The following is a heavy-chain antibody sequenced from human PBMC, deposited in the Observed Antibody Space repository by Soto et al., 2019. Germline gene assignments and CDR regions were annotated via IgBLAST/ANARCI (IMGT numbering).Heavy chain of an antibody. CDR1: GFTFSSYS. D-gene: IGHD2-2*01. V-gene: IGHV3-21*01. CDR3: ASSIVVVPAAVGTVNYYYGMDV. J-gene: IGHJ6*02. Sequence: VVSLRLSCAASGFTFSSYSMSWVRQAPGKGLEWVSSISSSSSYIYYADSVKGRFTISRDNAKNSLYLQMNSLRAEDTAVYYCASSIVVVPAAVGTVNYYYGMDVWGQGTTVTVS. CDR2: ISSSSSYI.